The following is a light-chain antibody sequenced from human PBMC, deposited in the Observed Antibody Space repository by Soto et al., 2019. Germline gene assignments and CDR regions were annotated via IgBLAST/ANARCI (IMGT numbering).Light chain of an antibody. Sequence: EIVMTQSPATLSVSPGERATLSCRAGQNIHTNLAWYQQKPGQAPRLLFYGASTGATGLPARFSGSGSGTEFTLTISGLQSEDFAVYYCQQYSIWRTFGQGTKVDI. CDR2: GAS. CDR1: QNIHTN. CDR3: QQYSIWRT. V-gene: IGKV3-15*01. J-gene: IGKJ1*01.